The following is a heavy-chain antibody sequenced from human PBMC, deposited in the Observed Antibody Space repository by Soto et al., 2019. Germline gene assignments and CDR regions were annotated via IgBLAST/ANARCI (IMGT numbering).Heavy chain of an antibody. D-gene: IGHD2-8*01. V-gene: IGHV3-15*07. Sequence: GGSLRLSCAASGFTFSNAWMNWVRQAPGKGLEWVGRIKSKTDGGKTDYAGPGKGRFTISRDDSKNTLYLQMNSLKTEYTSVYYGTTANGVWKSNYYYYGMDVWGQGTTVTVSS. J-gene: IGHJ6*02. CDR3: TTANGVWKSNYYYYGMDV. CDR1: GFTFSNAW. CDR2: IKSKTDGGKT.